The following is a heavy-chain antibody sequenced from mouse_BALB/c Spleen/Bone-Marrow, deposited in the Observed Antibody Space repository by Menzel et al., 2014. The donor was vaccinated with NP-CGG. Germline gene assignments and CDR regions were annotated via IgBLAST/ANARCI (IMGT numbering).Heavy chain of an antibody. CDR3: ARSGSSSGYFDY. D-gene: IGHD1-1*01. Sequence: EVMLVESGGGLVQPGGSRKLSCAASGFTFSSFAMHWVRQAPGKGLEWVAYISSGSSTTYYADTVMGRFTISRDNPKNTLFLQMTSLRSEDTAMYYCARSGSSSGYFDYWGQGATLTVSS. V-gene: IGHV5-17*02. J-gene: IGHJ2*01. CDR1: GFTFSSFA. CDR2: ISSGSSTT.